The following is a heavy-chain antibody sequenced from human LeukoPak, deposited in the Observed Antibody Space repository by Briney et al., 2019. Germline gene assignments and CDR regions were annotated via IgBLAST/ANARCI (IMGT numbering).Heavy chain of an antibody. J-gene: IGHJ4*02. CDR1: GYTLTELS. CDR2: FDPEDGET. V-gene: IGHV1-24*01. CDR3: ATERWLRSTEGPFDY. D-gene: IGHD5-12*01. Sequence: ASVTVSCKVSGYTLTELSMHWVRQAPGKGLEWMGGFDPEDGETIYAQKFQGRVTMTEDTSTDTAYMELSSLRSEDTAVYYCATERWLRSTEGPFDYWGQGTVVTVST.